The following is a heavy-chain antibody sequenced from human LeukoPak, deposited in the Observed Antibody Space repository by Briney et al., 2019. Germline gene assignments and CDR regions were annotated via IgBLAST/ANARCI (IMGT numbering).Heavy chain of an antibody. CDR2: IYTSGST. V-gene: IGHV4-61*02. Sequence: PSETLSLTCTVSGGSISSSSYYWSWIRQPAGKGLEWIGRIYTSGSTNYNPSLKSRVTISVDTSKNQFSPKLSSVTAADTAVYYCARDIWFGELLNAFNIWGQGTMVTVSS. J-gene: IGHJ3*02. D-gene: IGHD3-10*01. CDR1: GGSISSSSYY. CDR3: ARDIWFGELLNAFNI.